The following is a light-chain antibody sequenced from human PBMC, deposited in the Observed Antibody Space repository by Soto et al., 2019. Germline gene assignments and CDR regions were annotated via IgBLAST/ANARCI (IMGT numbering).Light chain of an antibody. Sequence: DIQMTQSPSSLSASVGDRVTITCRASQTISTYLNWFQQKPGKAPQLLIFAASTLQSGAPSRFSGSGSGTDFILTISSLQPEDFATYYCQQSYSTPRTFGQGTKLE. CDR2: AAS. CDR1: QTISTY. J-gene: IGKJ2*01. CDR3: QQSYSTPRT. V-gene: IGKV1-39*01.